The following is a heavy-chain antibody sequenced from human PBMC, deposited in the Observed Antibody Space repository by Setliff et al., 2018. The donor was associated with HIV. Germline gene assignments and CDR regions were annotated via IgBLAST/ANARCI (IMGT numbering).Heavy chain of an antibody. CDR2: ISAYNGNT. V-gene: IGHV1-18*01. D-gene: IGHD3-3*01. CDR1: GYTFTTYS. Sequence: ASVKVSCKASGYTFTTYSFTWVRQAPGQGLEWMGWISAYNGNTNYAQKLQGRVTMTTDTSTSTAYMELRSLRSDDTAVYYCARDSDNFWSGYYAAFDYWGQGTLVTVSS. CDR3: ARDSDNFWSGYYAAFDY. J-gene: IGHJ4*02.